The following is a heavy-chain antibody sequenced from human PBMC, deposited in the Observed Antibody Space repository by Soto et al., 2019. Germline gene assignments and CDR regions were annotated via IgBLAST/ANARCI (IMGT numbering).Heavy chain of an antibody. Sequence: GGSLRLSCAASGFTFSSYWMHWVRQAPGKGLVWVSRINSDGSSTSYADSVKGRFTISRDNAKNTLYLQMNSLRAEDTAVYYCARGTASMYYDFWSGYYGTGPDYGMDVWGQGTTVTVSS. J-gene: IGHJ6*02. D-gene: IGHD3-3*01. CDR2: INSDGSST. CDR3: ARGTASMYYDFWSGYYGTGPDYGMDV. CDR1: GFTFSSYW. V-gene: IGHV3-74*01.